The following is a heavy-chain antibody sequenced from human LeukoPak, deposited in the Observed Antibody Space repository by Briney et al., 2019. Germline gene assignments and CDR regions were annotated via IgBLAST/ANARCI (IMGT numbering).Heavy chain of an antibody. CDR3: AREEVTGTTGAFDI. D-gene: IGHD1-20*01. V-gene: IGHV4-34*01. CDR1: GGSFRGYY. CDR2: INHSGST. J-gene: IGHJ3*02. Sequence: SETLSLTCAVYGGSFRGYYWSWIRQPPGKGLEWIGEINHSGSTNYNPSLKSRVTISVDTSKNQFSLKLSSVTAADTAVYYCAREEVTGTTGAFDIWGQGTMVTVSS.